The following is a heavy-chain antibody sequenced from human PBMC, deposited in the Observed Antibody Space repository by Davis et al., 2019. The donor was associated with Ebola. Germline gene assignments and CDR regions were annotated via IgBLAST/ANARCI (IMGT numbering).Heavy chain of an antibody. CDR1: GYTFSGYA. CDR3: ARGRNGGWDFDY. CDR2: VNTYNGNT. J-gene: IGHJ4*02. Sequence: AASVKVSCKTSGYTFSGYAITWVRQAPGQGLEWMGRVNTYNGNTNYAQKFQGRLTLTTDTSRSTAYMELRSLTSDDTAEYFCARGRNGGWDFDYWGQGTLVTVSS. D-gene: IGHD6-19*01. V-gene: IGHV1-18*01.